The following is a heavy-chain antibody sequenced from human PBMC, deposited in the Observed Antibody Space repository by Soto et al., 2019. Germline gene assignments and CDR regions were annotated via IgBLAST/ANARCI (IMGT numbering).Heavy chain of an antibody. Sequence: EVQLVESGGGLVKPGGSLRVSCAASGFTLSSHSMNWVRQAPGKGLEWVSFIGSNSYYIYYADSVKGRFTISRDNAKNSVYLQMNSLRAEDTAVYYCARDRTTGTTYAWDAFDTWGQGTMVTVSS. D-gene: IGHD1-1*01. CDR1: GFTLSSHS. J-gene: IGHJ3*02. CDR2: IGSNSYYI. CDR3: ARDRTTGTTYAWDAFDT. V-gene: IGHV3-21*06.